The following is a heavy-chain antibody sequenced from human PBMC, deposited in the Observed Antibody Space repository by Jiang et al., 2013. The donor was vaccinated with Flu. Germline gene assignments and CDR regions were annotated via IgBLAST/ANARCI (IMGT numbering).Heavy chain of an antibody. J-gene: IGHJ6*02. CDR2: ISVYNSNT. V-gene: IGHV1-18*04. CDR1: DHTFPSLA. D-gene: IGHD3-10*01. Sequence: GAEVKKPGASVKVSCKASDHTFPSLAISWVRQAPGQGLEWMGWISVYNSNTNYAQKLQGRVTMTTDTSTSTVYMELRSLRFDDTAVYYCASMGKLWVGELLRYGMDVWGQGTTVTVSS. CDR3: ASMGKLWVGELLRYGMDV.